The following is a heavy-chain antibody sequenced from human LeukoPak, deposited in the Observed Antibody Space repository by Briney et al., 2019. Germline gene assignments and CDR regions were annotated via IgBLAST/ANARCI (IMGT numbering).Heavy chain of an antibody. CDR2: IYHSGST. Sequence: SETLSLTCSVSTDSTNTYYWSWIRQSPGKGLEWIGHIYHSGSTDYNPSFKSRVTISVDTSKNQFSLKLSSVTAADTAVYYCARHGLPGYSSSWAFTGDYYYMDVWGKGTTVTVSS. CDR3: ARHGLPGYSSSWAFTGDYYYMDV. V-gene: IGHV4-59*08. J-gene: IGHJ6*03. CDR1: TDSTNTYY. D-gene: IGHD6-13*01.